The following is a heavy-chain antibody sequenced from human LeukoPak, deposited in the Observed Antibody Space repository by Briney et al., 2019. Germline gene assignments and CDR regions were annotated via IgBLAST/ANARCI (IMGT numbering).Heavy chain of an antibody. CDR2: IYYSGSI. J-gene: IGHJ4*02. CDR3: ARTRYYFGSGSYWNLFDY. D-gene: IGHD3-10*01. V-gene: IGHV4-59*01. Sequence: SETLSLTCTVSGGSITIYYWSWIRQPPGKGLEWIGYIYYSGSINYNPSLKGRVTISMDTSKSQFSLKLSSVTAADTAVYYCARTRYYFGSGSYWNLFDYWGQGILVTVSS. CDR1: GGSITIYY.